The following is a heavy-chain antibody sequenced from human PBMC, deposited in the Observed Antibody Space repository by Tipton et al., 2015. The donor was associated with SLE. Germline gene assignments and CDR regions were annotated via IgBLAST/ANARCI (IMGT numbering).Heavy chain of an antibody. J-gene: IGHJ2*01. CDR3: ARERPGDSSGWYFDL. V-gene: IGHV4-59*12. CDR1: GGSISNYY. Sequence: TLSLTCTVSGGSISNYYWSWIRQPPGKGLEWIGYTYYSGSTNYNPSRKNRVTISVDTAKNQFSLKLSSVTAADTAVYYCARERPGDSSGWYFDLWGRGTLVTVSS. CDR2: TYYSGST. D-gene: IGHD6-19*01.